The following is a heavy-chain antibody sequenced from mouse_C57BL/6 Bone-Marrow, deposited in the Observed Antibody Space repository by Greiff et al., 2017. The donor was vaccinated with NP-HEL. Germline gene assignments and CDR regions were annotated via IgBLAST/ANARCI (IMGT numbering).Heavy chain of an antibody. Sequence: VKLQESGAELARPGASVKLSCKASGYTFTSYGISWVKQRTGQGLEWIGEIYPRSGNTYYNEKFKGKATLTADKSSSTAYMELRSLTSEDSAVYFCARPIYYYGSSYDYYAMDYWGQGTSVTVSS. V-gene: IGHV1-81*01. CDR2: IYPRSGNT. D-gene: IGHD1-1*01. CDR1: GYTFTSYG. J-gene: IGHJ4*01. CDR3: ARPIYYYGSSYDYYAMDY.